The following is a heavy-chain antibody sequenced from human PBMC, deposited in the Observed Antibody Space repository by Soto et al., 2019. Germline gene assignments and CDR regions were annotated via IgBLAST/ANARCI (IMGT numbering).Heavy chain of an antibody. V-gene: IGHV1-8*01. CDR1: GYTFTSYD. Sequence: ASVKVSCKASGYTFTSYDINWVRQATGQGLEWMGWMNPNSGNTGYAQKFQGRVTMTRNTSISTAYMELSSLRSEDTAVYYCARGREKITIFGVVTSPYYYYYGMDVWGRGTTVTVSS. CDR3: ARGREKITIFGVVTSPYYYYYGMDV. J-gene: IGHJ6*02. CDR2: MNPNSGNT. D-gene: IGHD3-3*01.